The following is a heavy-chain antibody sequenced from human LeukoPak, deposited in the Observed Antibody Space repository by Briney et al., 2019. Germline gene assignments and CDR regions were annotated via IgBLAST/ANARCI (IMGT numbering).Heavy chain of an antibody. J-gene: IGHJ4*02. V-gene: IGHV1-8*02. Sequence: ASVKVSCKASGGTFSSYAISWVRQATGQGLEWMGWMNPNSGNTGYAQKFQGRVTMTRNTSISTAYMELSSLRSEDTAVYYCARDHSSGWYGVDYWGQGTLVTVSS. CDR2: MNPNSGNT. CDR1: GGTFSSYA. CDR3: ARDHSSGWYGVDY. D-gene: IGHD6-19*01.